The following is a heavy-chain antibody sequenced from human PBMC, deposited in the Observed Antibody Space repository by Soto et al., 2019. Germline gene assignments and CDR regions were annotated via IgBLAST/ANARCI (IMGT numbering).Heavy chain of an antibody. CDR1: GYTFTGYY. V-gene: IGHV1-2*04. CDR3: ARYPRWDILTGSDGMDV. J-gene: IGHJ6*02. CDR2: INPNSGGT. D-gene: IGHD3-9*01. Sequence: ASVKVSCKASGYTFTGYYMHWVRQAPGQGLEWMGWINPNSGGTNYAQKFQGWVTMTRDTSISTAYMELSRLRSDDTAVYYCARYPRWDILTGSDGMDVWGQGTTVTVSS.